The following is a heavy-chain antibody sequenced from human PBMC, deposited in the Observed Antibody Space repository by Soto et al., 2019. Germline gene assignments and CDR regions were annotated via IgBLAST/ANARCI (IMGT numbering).Heavy chain of an antibody. J-gene: IGHJ4*02. CDR3: ARAIAGGYGHTTLDY. V-gene: IGHV1-18*01. CDR2: INVYNGNT. CDR1: GYTFITFG. Sequence: QVQLVQSGTEVKRPGASVKVSCKASGYTFITFGITWVRQAPGQGLEWMGWINVYNGNTNYAQKLQGRVIMTTATSTSTAYMELRSLRSDDTAVYYCARAIAGGYGHTTLDYWGQGTLVTVSS. D-gene: IGHD5-18*01.